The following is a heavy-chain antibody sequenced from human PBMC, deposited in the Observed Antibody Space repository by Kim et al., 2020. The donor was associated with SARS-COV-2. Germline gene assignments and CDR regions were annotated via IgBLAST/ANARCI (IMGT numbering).Heavy chain of an antibody. J-gene: IGHJ4*02. CDR3: ARDDYDFWSGYYEVDY. D-gene: IGHD3-3*01. Sequence: DSVKGRFTISRDNSKNTLYLQMNSLRAEDTAVYYCARDDYDFWSGYYEVDYWGQGTLVTVSS. V-gene: IGHV3-30*07.